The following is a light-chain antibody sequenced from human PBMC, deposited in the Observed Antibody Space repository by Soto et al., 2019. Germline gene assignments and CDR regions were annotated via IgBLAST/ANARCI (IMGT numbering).Light chain of an antibody. V-gene: IGKV3-20*01. CDR2: GAS. CDR1: QNVDSNY. J-gene: IGKJ1*01. Sequence: EIVLTQSPGTLSLSPGERATLSCRASQNVDSNYLAWYQQKPGQAPRIIIFGASGRATGIPDSFSGRGSGTDFTLTISRLEPEDCAVYYCQQYGSLSWTFGQGTKVEI. CDR3: QQYGSLSWT.